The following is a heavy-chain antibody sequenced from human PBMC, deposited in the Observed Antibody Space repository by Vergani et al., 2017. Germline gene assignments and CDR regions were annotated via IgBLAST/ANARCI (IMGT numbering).Heavy chain of an antibody. CDR3: ARDGDSSGYDPFDY. V-gene: IGHV3-21*01. Sequence: EVQLVESGGGLVKPGGSLRLSCAASGFTFSSYSMNWVRQAPGKGLEWVASISSSSSYIYYADSVKCRFPISRDNAKNSLYLQMNSLRAEDTAVYYCARDGDSSGYDPFDYWGQGTLVTVSS. D-gene: IGHD3-22*01. CDR2: ISSSSSYI. J-gene: IGHJ4*02. CDR1: GFTFSSYS.